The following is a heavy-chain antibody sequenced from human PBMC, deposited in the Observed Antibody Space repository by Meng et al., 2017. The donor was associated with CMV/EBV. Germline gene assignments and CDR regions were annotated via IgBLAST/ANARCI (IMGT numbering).Heavy chain of an antibody. CDR1: GFIFSSYT. J-gene: IGHJ4*02. CDR3: ARTLRTPDY. V-gene: IGHV3-21*01. CDR2: ISSSSSYI. D-gene: IGHD5/OR15-5a*01. Sequence: GESLKISCAASGFIFSSYTMNWVRQAPGKGLEWVSSISSSSSYISYADSVKGRFTISRDNAKDTLHLQMDSLRVEDSAVYYCARTLRTPDYWGQGTLVTVSS.